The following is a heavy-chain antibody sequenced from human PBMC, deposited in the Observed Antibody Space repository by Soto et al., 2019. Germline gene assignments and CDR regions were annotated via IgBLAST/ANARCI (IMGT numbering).Heavy chain of an antibody. V-gene: IGHV3-23*01. CDR2: ISGSGGST. Sequence: PGGSLRLSCAASGFTFSSYAMSWVRQAPGKGLEWVSAISGSGGSTYYADSVKGRFTISRDNSKNTLYLQMNSLRAEDTAVYYCARSQGSGTYYLTLDYWGQGTLVTVSS. D-gene: IGHD3-10*01. J-gene: IGHJ4*02. CDR3: ARSQGSGTYYLTLDY. CDR1: GFTFSSYA.